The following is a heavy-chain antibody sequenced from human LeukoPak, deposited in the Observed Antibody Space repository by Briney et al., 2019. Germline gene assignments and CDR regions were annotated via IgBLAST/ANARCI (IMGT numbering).Heavy chain of an antibody. CDR1: GYTFTSYG. CDR3: ARDDFWSGYYYVDY. D-gene: IGHD3-3*01. Sequence: GSVKVSCKASGYTFTSYGIRWVRQAPGQGLEWMGWISAYNGNTNYAQKLQGRVTMTTDTSTSTAYMELRSLTSDETAVYYCARDDFWSGYYYVDYWGLGTLVTVSS. J-gene: IGHJ4*02. V-gene: IGHV1-18*01. CDR2: ISAYNGNT.